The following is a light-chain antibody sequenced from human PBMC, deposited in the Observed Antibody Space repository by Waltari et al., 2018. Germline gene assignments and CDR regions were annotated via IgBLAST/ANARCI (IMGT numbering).Light chain of an antibody. Sequence: DIQMTQSPSSLSASVGARVTITCRASQSISSYLNWYQQKPGKAPKLLIYDASSLQSGVPSRFSGSGSGTDFTLTISSLQPEDFATYYCRQSYSTPPETFGQGTKVEIK. CDR2: DAS. CDR3: RQSYSTPPET. V-gene: IGKV1-39*01. CDR1: QSISSY. J-gene: IGKJ1*01.